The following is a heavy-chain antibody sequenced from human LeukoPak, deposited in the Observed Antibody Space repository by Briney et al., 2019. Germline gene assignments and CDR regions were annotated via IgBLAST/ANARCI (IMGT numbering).Heavy chain of an antibody. CDR3: ARMTSNDAFDI. CDR1: GFTFSSYS. V-gene: IGHV3-48*01. D-gene: IGHD2-2*01. CDR2: TSSSSSTI. Sequence: PGGSLRLSCAASGFTFSSYSMNWVRQAPGKGLEWASYTSSSSSTIYYADSVKGRFTISRDNAKNSLYLQMNSRRADDAAVDDFARMTSNDAFDIWGQGTMVTVSS. J-gene: IGHJ3*02.